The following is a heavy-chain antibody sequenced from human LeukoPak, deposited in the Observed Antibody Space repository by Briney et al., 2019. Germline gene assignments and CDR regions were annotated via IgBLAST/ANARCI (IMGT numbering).Heavy chain of an antibody. V-gene: IGHV1-8*01. CDR2: MNPNSGNT. Sequence: GASVKVSCKASGYTFTSYDINWVRQATGQGLEWMGWMNPNSGNTGYAQKFQGRVTMTRNTSISTVYMELSSLRSEDTAVYYCARDGKRNYGDYAYFDLWGRGTLVTVSS. CDR1: GYTFTSYD. CDR3: ARDGKRNYGDYAYFDL. D-gene: IGHD4-17*01. J-gene: IGHJ2*01.